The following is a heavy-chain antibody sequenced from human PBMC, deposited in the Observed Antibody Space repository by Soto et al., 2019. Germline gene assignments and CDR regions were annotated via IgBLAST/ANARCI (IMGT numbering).Heavy chain of an antibody. CDR3: AHRLDGDYRYYVDY. V-gene: IGHV2-5*02. CDR1: GFSLSTSGVG. CDR2: IYWDDDK. J-gene: IGHJ4*02. Sequence: QITLKESGPTLVKPTQTLTLTCTFSGFSLSTSGVGVGWIRQPPGKALEWLALIYWDDDKRYSPSLKSRLTITNDTSKNQVVLTMTNMYPVDTATYYCAHRLDGDYRYYVDYWGQGTLVTVSS. D-gene: IGHD4-17*01.